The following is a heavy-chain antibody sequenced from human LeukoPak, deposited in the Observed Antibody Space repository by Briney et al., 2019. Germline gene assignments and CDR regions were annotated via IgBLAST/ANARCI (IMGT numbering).Heavy chain of an antibody. D-gene: IGHD3-10*01. V-gene: IGHV4-34*01. CDR1: GESFSGYY. CDR3: ARHVSGVRGRRTDY. J-gene: IGHJ4*02. Sequence: SETLSLTCAVYGESFSGYYWSWIRQPPGKGLEWIGEINHSGSTNYNPSLKSRVTISVDTSKNQFSLKLSAVTAADTAVYYCARHVSGVRGRRTDYWGQGTLVTVSS. CDR2: INHSGST.